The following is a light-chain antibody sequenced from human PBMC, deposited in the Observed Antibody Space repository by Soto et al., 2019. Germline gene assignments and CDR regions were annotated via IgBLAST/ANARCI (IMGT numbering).Light chain of an antibody. J-gene: IGKJ2*01. CDR2: GAS. CDR3: QPYDHLPRGT. CDR1: QSVSSY. V-gene: IGKV3-15*01. Sequence: EIVLTQSPATLSLSPGERATLSCRASQSVSSYLAWYQQKPGQAPRLLIYGASNRATGIPARFSGSGSGTEFTLTISSLQSEDVSVYYCQPYDHLPRGTFGQGTKLEI.